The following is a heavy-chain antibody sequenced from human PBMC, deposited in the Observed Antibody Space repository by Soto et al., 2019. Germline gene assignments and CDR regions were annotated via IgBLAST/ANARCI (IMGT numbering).Heavy chain of an antibody. CDR2: ISAYNGNT. CDR3: ARDAPLPYGDYSPYYYYGKDV. Sequence: QVQLLQSGAEVKKPGASVMVSCKASGYTFTSYGISWVRQAPGQGLEWMGWISAYNGNTNYAQNLQGRVTLTTDTSTSTAYMELRSLRSDDTAVYYCARDAPLPYGDYSPYYYYGKDVWGQGTTVTVSS. V-gene: IGHV1-18*01. CDR1: GYTFTSYG. D-gene: IGHD4-17*01. J-gene: IGHJ6*02.